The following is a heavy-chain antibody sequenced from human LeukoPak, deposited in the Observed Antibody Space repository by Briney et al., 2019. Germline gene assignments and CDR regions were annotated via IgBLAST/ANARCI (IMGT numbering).Heavy chain of an antibody. CDR2: MNPNSGNT. V-gene: IGHV1-8*01. Sequence: ASVKVSCKASGYTFTSYDINWVRQATGQGLEWMGWMNPNSGNTGYAQKFQGRVTMTRDTSTSTVYMELSSLRSEDTAVYYCARASKTDYDFWSGYYGPSAFDIWGQGTMVTVSS. J-gene: IGHJ3*02. CDR1: GYTFTSYD. CDR3: ARASKTDYDFWSGYYGPSAFDI. D-gene: IGHD3-3*01.